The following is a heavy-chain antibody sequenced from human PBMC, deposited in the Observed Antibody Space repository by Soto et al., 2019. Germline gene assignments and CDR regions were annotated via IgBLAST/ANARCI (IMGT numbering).Heavy chain of an antibody. V-gene: IGHV4-39*01. Sequence: QLQLQESGPGLVKPSETLSLACTVSGGSISSNSYYWDWIRQPPGKGLEWIGSMYYSGATYHNPSLQSRVTISVDTSKNQFSLHLSSVTAADTAVYYSARHAAYDSVWGKSDGSDYWGQGTLVTVSS. CDR2: MYYSGAT. CDR1: GGSISSNSYY. CDR3: ARHAAYDSVWGKSDGSDY. J-gene: IGHJ4*02. D-gene: IGHD3-16*01.